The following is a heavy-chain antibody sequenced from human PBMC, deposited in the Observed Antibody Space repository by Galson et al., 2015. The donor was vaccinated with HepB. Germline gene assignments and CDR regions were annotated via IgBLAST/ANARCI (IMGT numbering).Heavy chain of an antibody. Sequence: SLRLSCAASGFTFSDYYMNWIRQAPGKGLEWVSYSSSTGSTIYYADSVKGRFTISRDNAKNSLFLQMNSLRAEDTAVYYCARADYCSGGSCRPFDYWGQGTLVTVSS. CDR1: GFTFSDYY. CDR3: ARADYCSGGSCRPFDY. J-gene: IGHJ4*02. D-gene: IGHD2-15*01. V-gene: IGHV3-11*01. CDR2: SSSTGSTI.